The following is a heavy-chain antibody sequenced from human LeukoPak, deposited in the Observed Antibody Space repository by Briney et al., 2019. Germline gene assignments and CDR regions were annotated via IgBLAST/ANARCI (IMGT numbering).Heavy chain of an antibody. CDR2: INPSSGGT. J-gene: IGHJ6*03. CDR1: GYTFTGYY. CDR3: ARDYYDILTGYLTQTKAYYMDV. V-gene: IGHV1-2*02. Sequence: ASVKVSCKASGYTFTGYYMHWVRQAPGQGLEWMGWINPSSGGTNYAQKFQGRVTITRDTSISTAYMELSRLRSDDTAVYYCARDYYDILTGYLTQTKAYYMDVWGKGTTVTVSS. D-gene: IGHD3-9*01.